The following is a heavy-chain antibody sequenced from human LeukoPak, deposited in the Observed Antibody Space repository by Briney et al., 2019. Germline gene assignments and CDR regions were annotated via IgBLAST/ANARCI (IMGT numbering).Heavy chain of an antibody. CDR2: INHSGST. J-gene: IGHJ5*02. V-gene: IGHV4-34*01. CDR3: ARVPLMKGFDP. Sequence: TSETLSLTCAVYGGSFSGYYWSWIRQPPGKGLEWIGEINHSGSTNYNPSLKSRVTISVDTSKNQFSLKLSSVTAADTAVYYCARVPLMKGFDPWGQGTLVTVSS. D-gene: IGHD2-8*01. CDR1: GGSFSGYY.